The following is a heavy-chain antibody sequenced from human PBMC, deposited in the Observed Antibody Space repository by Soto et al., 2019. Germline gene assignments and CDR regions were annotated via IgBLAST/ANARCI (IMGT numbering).Heavy chain of an antibody. CDR1: GFTFSNAW. CDR3: TTELAAAGTFDY. V-gene: IGHV3-15*01. J-gene: IGHJ4*02. Sequence: GGSLRLSCAASGFTFSNAWMSWVRQAPGKGLEWVGRIKSKTDGRTTDYAAPVKGRFTISRDDSKNTLYLQMNSLKNEDTAVYYCTTELAAAGTFDYWGQGTLVTVSS. CDR2: IKSKTDGRTT. D-gene: IGHD6-13*01.